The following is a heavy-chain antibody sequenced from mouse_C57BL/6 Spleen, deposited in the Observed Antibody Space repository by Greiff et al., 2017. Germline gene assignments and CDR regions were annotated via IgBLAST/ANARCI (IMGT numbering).Heavy chain of an antibody. CDR2: IYPGDGDT. Sequence: VQLVESGPELVKPGASVKISCKASGYAFSSSWMNWVKQRPGKGLEWLGRIYPGDGDTNYNGKFKGKATLTADKSSSTAYMQLSSLTSEDSAVYFCARTHYYGSSYGYFDVWGTGTTVTVSS. CDR3: ARTHYYGSSYGYFDV. CDR1: GYAFSSSW. V-gene: IGHV1-82*01. J-gene: IGHJ1*03. D-gene: IGHD1-1*01.